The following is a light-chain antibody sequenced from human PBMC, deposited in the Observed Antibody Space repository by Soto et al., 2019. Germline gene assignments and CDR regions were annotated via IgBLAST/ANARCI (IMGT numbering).Light chain of an antibody. J-gene: IGKJ3*01. V-gene: IGKV3-20*01. CDR1: QSVSSSY. CDR3: QQDGSSLFT. CDR2: GAS. Sequence: EIVLTQSPGTLSLSPGERATLSCRASQSVSSSYLAWYQQKPGQAPRLLIYGASSRATGIPDRFSGSGSGTDFTLTISRLEPEDFALYYRQQDGSSLFTFGPGTKVDIK.